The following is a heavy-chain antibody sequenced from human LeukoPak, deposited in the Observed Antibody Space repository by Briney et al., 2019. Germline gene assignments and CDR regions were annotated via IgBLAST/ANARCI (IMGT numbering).Heavy chain of an antibody. CDR2: ISGSGSGGNT. Sequence: GGSLRLSCAASGFTFSSYAMSWVRQAPGKGLEWVSNISGSGSGGNTYYADSVKGRFTISRDNFKITLYLQMNSLRAEDTAVHYCAEVRANRFASFDYWGQGTLVTVSS. CDR1: GFTFSSYA. CDR3: AEVRANRFASFDY. D-gene: IGHD1/OR15-1a*01. V-gene: IGHV3-23*01. J-gene: IGHJ4*02.